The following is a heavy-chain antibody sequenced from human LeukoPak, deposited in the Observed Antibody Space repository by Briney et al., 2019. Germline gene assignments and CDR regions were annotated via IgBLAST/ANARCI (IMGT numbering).Heavy chain of an antibody. D-gene: IGHD3-22*01. V-gene: IGHV5-51*01. CDR1: GYSFTSYW. CDR3: ARVTYYYDSSGSLYYYYMDV. CDR2: IYPGDSDT. J-gene: IGHJ6*03. Sequence: GESLKISCKGSGYSFTSYWIGWVRQMPGKGLEWMGIIYPGDSDTRYSPSFQGQVTISADKSISTAYLQLSSLKASDTAMYYCARVTYYYDSSGSLYYYYMDVWGKGTTVTVSS.